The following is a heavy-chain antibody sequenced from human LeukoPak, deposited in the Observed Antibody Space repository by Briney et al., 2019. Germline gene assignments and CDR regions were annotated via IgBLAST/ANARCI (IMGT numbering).Heavy chain of an antibody. CDR3: AVCGGDYLAAFDI. CDR1: GFTFSSYE. CDR2: ISSSGSTI. D-gene: IGHD2-21*01. Sequence: GGSLRLSCAASGFTFSSYEMNWVRQAPGKGLEWVSYISSSGSTIYHADSVKGRLTISRDNAKNSLNLQMNSLRAEDTAVYYCAVCGGDYLAAFDIWGQGTMVTVSS. J-gene: IGHJ3*02. V-gene: IGHV3-48*03.